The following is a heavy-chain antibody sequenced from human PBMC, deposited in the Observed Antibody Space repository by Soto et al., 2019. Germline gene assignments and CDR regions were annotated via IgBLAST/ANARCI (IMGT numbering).Heavy chain of an antibody. D-gene: IGHD1-26*01. CDR3: AILSGSYGFDP. V-gene: IGHV3-48*03. J-gene: IGHJ5*02. CDR1: GFSVSSYE. CDR2: ISSSGSDT. Sequence: EAQLVESGGDLVQPGGSLSLSCAGSGFSVSSYEMNWVRQAPGKGLEWVSYISSSGSDTYYADSVKARFTISRDNAQNSLYLQLTRLRAEDTAIYYCAILSGSYGFDPWGQGTLVTVSS.